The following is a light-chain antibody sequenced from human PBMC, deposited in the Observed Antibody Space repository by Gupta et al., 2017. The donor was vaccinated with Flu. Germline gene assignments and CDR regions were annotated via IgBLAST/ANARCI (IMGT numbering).Light chain of an antibody. CDR2: GVT. CDR3: SSCTSTSTLV. V-gene: IGLV2-14*01. Sequence: SALTQPASVSGSPGQSITISCTGTSSDIGSYNYVSWYQQHPGQAPKLLIYGVTNRPSGVSNRFSASMSGDTASLTISGLQAEDEADYYCSSCTSTSTLVFGGGTKLTVL. CDR1: SSDIGSYNY. J-gene: IGLJ2*01.